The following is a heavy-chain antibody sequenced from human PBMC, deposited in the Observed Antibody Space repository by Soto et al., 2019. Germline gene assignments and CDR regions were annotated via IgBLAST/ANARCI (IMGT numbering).Heavy chain of an antibody. V-gene: IGHV4-30-4*01. CDR1: GGSISSGDYY. Sequence: SETLSLTCTVSGGSISSGDYYWSWIRQPPGKGLDWIGYIYYSGSTYYNPSLKSRVTISVDTSKNQFSLKLSSVTAADTAVYYRARAYYYYSSGYYYWRQGAVVTLSS. D-gene: IGHD3-22*01. CDR3: ARAYYYYSSGYYY. J-gene: IGHJ4*02. CDR2: IYYSGST.